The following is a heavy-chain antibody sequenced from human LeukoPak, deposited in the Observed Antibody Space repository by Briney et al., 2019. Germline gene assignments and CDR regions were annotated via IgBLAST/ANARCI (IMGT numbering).Heavy chain of an antibody. CDR2: ISSSSSYI. CDR3: AREISYGDYPSGDAFDN. Sequence: GGSLRLSCAASGFTFSSYSMDRVRPAPGKGLEWVSSISSSSSYIYYADSVKGRFTISRDNAKNSLYLQMNSLRAEDTAVYFCAREISYGDYPSGDAFDNWGQGTMVTVSS. D-gene: IGHD4-17*01. J-gene: IGHJ3*02. CDR1: GFTFSSYS. V-gene: IGHV3-21*01.